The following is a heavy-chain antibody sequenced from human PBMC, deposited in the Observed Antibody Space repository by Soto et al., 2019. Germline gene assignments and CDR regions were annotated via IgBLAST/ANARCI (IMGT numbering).Heavy chain of an antibody. CDR1: GFTFSSYW. V-gene: IGHV3-74*01. D-gene: IGHD3-16*02. CDR2: INSDGSST. Sequence: GGSLRLSCAASGFTFSSYWMHWVRQAPGKGLVWVSRINSDGSSTSYADSVKGRFTISRDNAKNTLYLQMNSLRAEDTAVYYCARDQDYIWGSYRLTPSKDYYYYMDVWGKGTTVTVSS. CDR3: ARDQDYIWGSYRLTPSKDYYYYMDV. J-gene: IGHJ6*03.